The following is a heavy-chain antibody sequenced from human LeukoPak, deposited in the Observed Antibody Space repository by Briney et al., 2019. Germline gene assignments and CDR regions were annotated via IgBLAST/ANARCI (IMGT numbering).Heavy chain of an antibody. V-gene: IGHV4-61*02. CDR1: GGSISSGSYY. J-gene: IGHJ4*02. Sequence: SETLSLTCTVSGGSISSGSYYWSWIRQPAGKGLEWIGRIYTSGSTNYNPSLKSRVTISVDTSKNQFSLKLSSVTAADTAVYYCARSTIVATIHFDYWGQGTLVTVSS. CDR2: IYTSGST. CDR3: ARSTIVATIHFDY. D-gene: IGHD5-12*01.